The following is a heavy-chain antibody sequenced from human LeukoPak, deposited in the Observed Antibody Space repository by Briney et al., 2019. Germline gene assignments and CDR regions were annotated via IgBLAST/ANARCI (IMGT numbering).Heavy chain of an antibody. D-gene: IGHD3-10*01. CDR2: IIPILGTA. CDR1: GGTFSGYA. V-gene: IGHV1-69*04. CDR3: ARDILGGSGSYLNAFDI. Sequence: SVKVSCKASGGTFSGYAISWVRQAPGQGLEWMGRIIPILGTANYAQKFQGRVTITADKSTSTAYMERSSLRSEETAVYYCARDILGGSGSYLNAFDIWGQGTMVTVSS. J-gene: IGHJ3*02.